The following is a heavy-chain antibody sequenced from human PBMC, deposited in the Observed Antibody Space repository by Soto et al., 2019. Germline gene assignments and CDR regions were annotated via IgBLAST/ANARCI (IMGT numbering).Heavy chain of an antibody. D-gene: IGHD6-13*01. CDR2: ISYDGSNK. CDR1: GFTFSSYG. Sequence: QVQLVESGGGVVQPGRSLRLSCAASGFTFSSYGMHWVRQAPGKGLEWVAVISYDGSNKYYADSVKGRFTISRDNSKNTLYLQMNSLRAEATAVYYCATKMTGIAAAVYWGQGTLVTVSS. V-gene: IGHV3-30*03. CDR3: ATKMTGIAAAVY. J-gene: IGHJ4*02.